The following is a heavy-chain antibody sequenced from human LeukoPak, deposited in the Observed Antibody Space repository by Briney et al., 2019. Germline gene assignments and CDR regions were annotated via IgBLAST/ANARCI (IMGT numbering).Heavy chain of an antibody. J-gene: IGHJ4*02. CDR1: GATFSSYW. CDR3: VKSSSSWSYYFDF. Sequence: GGSLRLSCAASGATFSSYWMSCVRQAPGKGLERVANIKQDGSEKYYVDSVKGRFTISRDNSKNSLYLQMNSLSTEDTAFYYCVKSSSSWSYYFDFWGQGTLVTVSS. V-gene: IGHV3-7*05. CDR2: IKQDGSEK. D-gene: IGHD6-13*01.